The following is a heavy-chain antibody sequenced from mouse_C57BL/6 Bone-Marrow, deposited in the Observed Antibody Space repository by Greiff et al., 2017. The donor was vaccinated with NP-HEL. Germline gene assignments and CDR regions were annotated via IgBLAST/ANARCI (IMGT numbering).Heavy chain of an antibody. CDR1: GYSITSGYY. D-gene: IGHD1-1*01. V-gene: IGHV3-6*01. CDR3: ARNYYGSSFDY. Sequence: EVQLQESGPGLVKPSQSLSLTCSVTGYSITSGYYWKWIRQFPGNKLEWVGYISYDGNNNYNPSLKNRISITADTSKNQFFLKLNSVTTEDTATYYSARNYYGSSFDYWGQGTTLTVSS. CDR2: ISYDGNN. J-gene: IGHJ2*01.